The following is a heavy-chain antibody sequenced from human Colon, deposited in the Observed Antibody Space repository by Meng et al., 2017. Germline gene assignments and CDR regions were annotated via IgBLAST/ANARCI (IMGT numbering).Heavy chain of an antibody. CDR1: GFRFGNYA. CDR3: AKVTVARGVPY. D-gene: IGHD3-10*01. Sequence: GESLKISCAASGFRFGNYAMSWVRQAPGKGLEWVSAITGDGSTTYYADSVKGRFTISRDNSKNTLYLQINSLRADDTAVYFCAKVTVARGVPYWGQGTLVTVSS. V-gene: IGHV3-23*01. CDR2: ITGDGSTT. J-gene: IGHJ4*02.